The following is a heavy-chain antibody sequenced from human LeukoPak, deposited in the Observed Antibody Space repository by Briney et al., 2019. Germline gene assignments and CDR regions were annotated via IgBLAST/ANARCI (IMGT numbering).Heavy chain of an antibody. CDR2: IRYDGSNK. D-gene: IGHD5-18*01. Sequence: PGGSLRLSCAASGFTFSSYGMHWVRQAPGKGLEWVAFIRYDGSNKYYADSVKGRFTISRDNSKNTLYLQMNSLRAEDTAVYYCAKDQGGYSYGLLDYWGQGTLVTVSS. CDR3: AKDQGGYSYGLLDY. V-gene: IGHV3-30*02. J-gene: IGHJ4*02. CDR1: GFTFSSYG.